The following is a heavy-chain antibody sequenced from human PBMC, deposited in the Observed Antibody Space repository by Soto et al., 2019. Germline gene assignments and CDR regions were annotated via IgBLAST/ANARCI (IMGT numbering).Heavy chain of an antibody. CDR1: GFTFSSYG. V-gene: IGHV3-33*01. J-gene: IGHJ4*02. CDR3: ASGYSYGDPLDY. CDR2: IWYDGSNK. Sequence: QVQLVXSGXXXXXXXRSLRLSCAASGFTFSSYGMHWVRQAPGKGLEWVAVIWYDGSNKYYADSVKGRFTISRDNSKNTLYLQMNILRAEDTAVYYCASGYSYGDPLDYWGQGTLVTVSS. D-gene: IGHD5-18*01.